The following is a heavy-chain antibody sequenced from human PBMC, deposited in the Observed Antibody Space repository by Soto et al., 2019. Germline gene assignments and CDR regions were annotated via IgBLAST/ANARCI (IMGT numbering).Heavy chain of an antibody. CDR2: IYYSGST. Sequence: SETLSLTCTVSGGSISSYYWSWIRQPPGKGLEWIGYIYYSGSTNYNPSLKSRVTISVDTSKNQFSLKLSSVTAADTAVYYCARVGRSDAFDIRGQGTMVTVSS. CDR1: GGSISSYY. V-gene: IGHV4-59*01. J-gene: IGHJ3*02. CDR3: ARVGRSDAFDI.